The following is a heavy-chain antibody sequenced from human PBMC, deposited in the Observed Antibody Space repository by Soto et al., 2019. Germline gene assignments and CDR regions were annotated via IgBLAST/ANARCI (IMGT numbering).Heavy chain of an antibody. CDR2: IIPILGIA. D-gene: IGHD4-17*01. Sequence: QVQLVHSGAEVKKPGSSVKVSCKASGGTFSSYTISWVRQAPGQGLEWMGRIIPILGIANYAQKFQGRVTITADKSTSTAYMELSSLRSEDTAVYYCAGPTTNTVTTLDDAFDIWGQGTMVTVSS. CDR1: GGTFSSYT. V-gene: IGHV1-69*02. J-gene: IGHJ3*02. CDR3: AGPTTNTVTTLDDAFDI.